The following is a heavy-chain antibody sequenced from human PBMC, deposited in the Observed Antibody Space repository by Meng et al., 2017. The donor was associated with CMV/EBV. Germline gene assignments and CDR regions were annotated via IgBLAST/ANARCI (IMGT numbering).Heavy chain of an antibody. CDR2: ISSSSSYT. V-gene: IGHV3-11*05. Sequence: QVQRVESGGCLVKPGGSIRISCAASGFTFSDYYMSWIRQAPGKGLEWVSYISSSSSYTNYADSVKGRFTISRDNAKNSLYLQMNSLRAEDTAVYYCARLGVVPAAIGYWGQGTLVTVSS. CDR1: GFTFSDYY. CDR3: ARLGVVPAAIGY. J-gene: IGHJ4*02. D-gene: IGHD2-2*01.